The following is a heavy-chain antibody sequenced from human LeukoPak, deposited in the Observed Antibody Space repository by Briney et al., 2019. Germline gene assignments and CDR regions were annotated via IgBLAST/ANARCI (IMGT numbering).Heavy chain of an antibody. D-gene: IGHD3-22*01. V-gene: IGHV1-46*01. J-gene: IGHJ4*02. CDR2: INPSGGST. CDR1: GYTFTSYY. CDR3: ARGGRYYDSSGYSDY. Sequence: ASVKVSCKASGYTFTSYYMHWVRQAPGQGLEWMGKINPSGGSTSYAQTFQGRVTMTRDTSTSTVYMELSSLRSEDTAVYYCARGGRYYDSSGYSDYWGQGTLLTVSS.